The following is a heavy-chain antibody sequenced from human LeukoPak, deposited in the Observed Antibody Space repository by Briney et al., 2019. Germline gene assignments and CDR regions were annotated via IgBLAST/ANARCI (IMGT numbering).Heavy chain of an antibody. J-gene: IGHJ4*02. CDR3: ARVTYYDFWSGYSLFDY. D-gene: IGHD3-3*01. CDR1: GFTFSSYG. V-gene: IGHV4-4*07. CDR2: IYTSGST. Sequence: GSLRLSCAASGFTFSSYGMSWIRQPAGKGLEWIGRIYTSGSTNYNPSLKSRVTISVDTSKNQFSLKLSSVTAADTAVYYCARVTYYDFWSGYSLFDYWGQGTLVTVSS.